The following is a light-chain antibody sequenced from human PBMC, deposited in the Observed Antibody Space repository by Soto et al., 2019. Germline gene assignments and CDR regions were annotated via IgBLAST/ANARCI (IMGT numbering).Light chain of an antibody. CDR2: DAS. CDR1: QSISSW. J-gene: IGKJ2*01. Sequence: DIPVTQSPSTLSASVGDRVTITCRASQSISSWLAWYQQKPGKAPKLLIYDASSLESGVPSRFSGSGSETEFTLTISSLQPDDFATYYCQQYDNYLYTFGQGTKLEIK. CDR3: QQYDNYLYT. V-gene: IGKV1-5*01.